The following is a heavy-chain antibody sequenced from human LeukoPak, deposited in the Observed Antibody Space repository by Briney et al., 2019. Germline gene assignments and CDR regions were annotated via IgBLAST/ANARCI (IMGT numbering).Heavy chain of an antibody. CDR2: ISYDGSNK. D-gene: IGHD3-16*02. Sequence: GGSLRLSCAASGFTFSSYAMHWVRQAPGKGLEWVAVISYDGSNKYYADSVKGRFTISRDNSKNTLYLQMNSLRAEDTAVYYCARGYDYVWGSYRHFDYWGQGTLVTVSS. V-gene: IGHV3-30-3*01. J-gene: IGHJ4*02. CDR3: ARGYDYVWGSYRHFDY. CDR1: GFTFSSYA.